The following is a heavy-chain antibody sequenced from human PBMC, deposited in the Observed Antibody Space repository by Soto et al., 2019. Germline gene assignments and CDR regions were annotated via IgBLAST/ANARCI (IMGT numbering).Heavy chain of an antibody. Sequence: VQLVESGGGVVQPGRSLRLSCAASGFTFSDYAMHWVRQAPGKGLEWVAVVSHDGRNTHYADSVKGRFTISRDSSKNTISLEMTSLRAGETAAYYCAKGGRQWLVTSDFIYWGQGALVTVSS. D-gene: IGHD6-19*01. V-gene: IGHV3-30*18. CDR3: AKGGRQWLVTSDFIY. J-gene: IGHJ4*02. CDR2: VSHDGRNT. CDR1: GFTFSDYA.